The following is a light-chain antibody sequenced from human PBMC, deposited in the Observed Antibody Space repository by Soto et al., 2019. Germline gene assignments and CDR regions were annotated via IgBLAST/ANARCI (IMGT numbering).Light chain of an antibody. CDR1: QSVSSY. CDR3: QQRSNLIT. CDR2: DAS. V-gene: IGKV3-11*01. J-gene: IGKJ5*01. Sequence: EIVLPQSPATLSLSAGERSTLSCRASQSVSSYLAWYQQKPGQAPRLLIYDASNRATGVPARFSGSGSGTDFTLTISSLEPEDFAVYYCQQRSNLITFGQGTRLEIK.